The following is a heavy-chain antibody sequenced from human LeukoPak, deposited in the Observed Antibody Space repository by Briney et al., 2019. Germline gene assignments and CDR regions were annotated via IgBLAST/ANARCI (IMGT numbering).Heavy chain of an antibody. D-gene: IGHD5-18*01. CDR2: ISANGANT. CDR3: AKDQGFSYYYLDY. Sequence: SGGSLRLSCVASGFTYNSHAMSWVRQAPGKGLEWVSGISANGANTYYTDSVRGRFTISRDNSKNTVYLQMSSLSAEDTAIYYCAKDQGFSYYYLDYWGQGILVTASS. J-gene: IGHJ4*02. CDR1: GFTYNSHA. V-gene: IGHV3-23*01.